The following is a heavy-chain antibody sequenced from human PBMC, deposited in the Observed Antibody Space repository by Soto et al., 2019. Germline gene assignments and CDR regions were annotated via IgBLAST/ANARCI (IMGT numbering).Heavy chain of an antibody. CDR3: ARDGDVVVVAATADY. Sequence: EVQLVESGGGLVKPGGSLRLSCAASGFTFSSYSMNWVRQAPGKGLEWVSSISSSSSYIYYADSVKGRFTISRDNAKNSLYLQMNSLRAEDTAVYYCARDGDVVVVAATADYWGQGTLVTVSS. V-gene: IGHV3-21*01. D-gene: IGHD2-15*01. J-gene: IGHJ4*02. CDR1: GFTFSSYS. CDR2: ISSSSSYI.